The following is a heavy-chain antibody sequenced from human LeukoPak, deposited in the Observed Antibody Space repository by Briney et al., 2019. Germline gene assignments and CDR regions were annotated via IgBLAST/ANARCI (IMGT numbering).Heavy chain of an antibody. CDR2: IYPDDSDT. D-gene: IGHD6-25*01. CDR3: AIGRGGQRLGDY. J-gene: IGHJ4*02. Sequence: GESLKISCKHSEYSFPNYCIGWVRQMPGKGLEWMGIIYPDDSDTRYSPSFQGQVAISADKSISTAYLQWSSLKASDTAMYYCAIGRGGQRLGDYWGQGTLVTVSS. CDR1: EYSFPNYC. V-gene: IGHV5-51*01.